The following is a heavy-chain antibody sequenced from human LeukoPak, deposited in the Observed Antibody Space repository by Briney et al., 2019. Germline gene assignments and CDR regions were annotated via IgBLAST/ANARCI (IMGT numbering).Heavy chain of an antibody. V-gene: IGHV4-59*01. CDR3: ASGRYDYVWGSYRPGAFDI. D-gene: IGHD3-16*02. CDR1: GGSISIYY. Sequence: SETLSLTCAVSGGSISIYYGSWVRQPPGRGLEWVGYIYYSGSTNYNPSLKSRVTISVDTSKNQFSLKRSSVTAADTAVYYCASGRYDYVWGSYRPGAFDIWGQGTMVAVSS. CDR2: IYYSGST. J-gene: IGHJ3*02.